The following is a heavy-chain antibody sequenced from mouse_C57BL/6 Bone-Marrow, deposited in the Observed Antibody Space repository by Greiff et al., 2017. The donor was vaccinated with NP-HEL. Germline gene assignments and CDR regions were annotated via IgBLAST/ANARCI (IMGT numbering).Heavy chain of an antibody. CDR1: GYTFTSYG. V-gene: IGHV1-81*01. D-gene: IGHD1-1*01. CDR2: IYPRSGNT. Sequence: QVQLQQSGAELARPGASVKLSCKASGYTFTSYGISWVKQRTGQGLEWIGEIYPRSGNTYYTEKFKGKATLTADKSSSTAYMELRSLTSEDSAVYFCARSYYYGSSYSAAYWGQGTLVTVSA. J-gene: IGHJ3*01. CDR3: ARSYYYGSSYSAAY.